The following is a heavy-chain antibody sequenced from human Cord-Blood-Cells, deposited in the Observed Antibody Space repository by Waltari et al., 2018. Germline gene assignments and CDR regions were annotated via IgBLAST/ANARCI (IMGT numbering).Heavy chain of an antibody. V-gene: IGHV1-2*04. CDR3: ARLLKRTVYYFDY. D-gene: IGHD1-1*01. CDR1: GYTFTGYY. J-gene: IGHJ4*02. Sequence: QVQLVQSGAEVKKHGASVKVSCKASGYTFTGYYMHWVRPAPGQGLEGMGWINPNIGGTNYAQKFQGWVTMTRDTSISTAYIELSRLRSVDTAVYYCARLLKRTVYYFDYWGQGTLVTVSS. CDR2: INPNIGGT.